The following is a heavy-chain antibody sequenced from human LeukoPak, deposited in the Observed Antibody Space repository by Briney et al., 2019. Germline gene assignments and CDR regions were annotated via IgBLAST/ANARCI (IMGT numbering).Heavy chain of an antibody. CDR1: GDSIFTNNVA. CDR3: ARGKYSTFDN. Sequence: SQTLSLTCAISGDSIFTNNVAWNWIRQSPSRGLEWLGRTYYRSKWSFDYVVSVKSRITINADTSKNQFSLQLRSVTPEDTAVYYCARGKYSTFDNWGQGTLVTVSS. V-gene: IGHV6-1*01. CDR2: TYYRSKWSF. D-gene: IGHD2-21*01. J-gene: IGHJ4*02.